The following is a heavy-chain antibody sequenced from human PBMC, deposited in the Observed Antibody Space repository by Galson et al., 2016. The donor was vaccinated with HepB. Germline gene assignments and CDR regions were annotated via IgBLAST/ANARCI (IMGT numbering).Heavy chain of an antibody. D-gene: IGHD3-10*01. CDR1: SGSISSSSYY. Sequence: SETLSLTCTVSSGSISSSSYYWGWIRQPPGKGLEWIGSIYYSGSTYYNPSLKSRVTISVDTSKNQFSLKMSSVTAADTAVYYCARHRRFYGELLWFGENSPGDWFDPWGQGTLVTVSS. CDR3: ARHRRFYGELLWFGENSPGDWFDP. J-gene: IGHJ5*02. V-gene: IGHV4-39*01. CDR2: IYYSGST.